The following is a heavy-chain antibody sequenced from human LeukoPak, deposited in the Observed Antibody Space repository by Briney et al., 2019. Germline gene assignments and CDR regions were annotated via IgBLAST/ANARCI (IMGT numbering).Heavy chain of an antibody. D-gene: IGHD4-17*01. J-gene: IGHJ4*02. CDR2: ISYHGDNK. Sequence: GKSLTLSCAASGFTFSSYAMHWVRQAPGKGLEWVAIISYHGDNKYYADSVKGRFTISRDNSKNTLHLQMNTLRTEDTAVYFCARSPYGDPQYYLDFWGQGTLVTVSS. CDR1: GFTFSSYA. CDR3: ARSPYGDPQYYLDF. V-gene: IGHV3-30-3*01.